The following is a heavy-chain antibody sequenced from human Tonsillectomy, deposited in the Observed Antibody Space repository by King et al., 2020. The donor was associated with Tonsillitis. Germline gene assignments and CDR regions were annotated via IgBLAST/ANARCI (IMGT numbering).Heavy chain of an antibody. CDR3: TTDKRRGGSYSWSDY. J-gene: IGHJ4*02. D-gene: IGHD1-26*01. V-gene: IGHV3-15*01. Sequence: VQLVESGGGLVKPGGSLRLSCAASGFTFSNAWMSWVRQAPGKGLEWVGRIKSKTDGGTTDYAAPVKGRFTISRDDSKNTLYLQMNSLKTEDTAVYYCTTDKRRGGSYSWSDYWGQGTPVTVSS. CDR1: GFTFSNAW. CDR2: IKSKTDGGTT.